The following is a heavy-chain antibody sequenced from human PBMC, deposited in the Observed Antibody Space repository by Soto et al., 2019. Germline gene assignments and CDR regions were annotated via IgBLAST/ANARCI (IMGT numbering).Heavy chain of an antibody. V-gene: IGHV1-18*01. CDR3: ARDLYDSSGSNWFDP. J-gene: IGHJ5*02. D-gene: IGHD3-22*01. CDR2: ISAYNGNT. Sequence: ASVKVSCKASGYTFTSYGISWVRQAPGQGLEWMGWISAYNGNTNYAQKLQGRVTMTTDTSTSTAYMELRSLRSDDTAVYYCARDLYDSSGSNWFDPWGQGTLVTVPQ. CDR1: GYTFTSYG.